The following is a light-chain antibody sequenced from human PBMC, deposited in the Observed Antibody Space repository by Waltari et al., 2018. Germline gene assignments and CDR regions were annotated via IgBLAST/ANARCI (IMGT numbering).Light chain of an antibody. J-gene: IGKJ2*03. Sequence: DFQMTQSPSSLSASVGDRVTITCRASQGINNDLAWYQQKPGETPRVLIYEASSLQSGTPSRFSGSGSGTDFTLTISSLQSEDCATYYCQHYYSSPHSFGQGTKVEVK. CDR3: QHYYSSPHS. V-gene: IGKV1-NL1*01. CDR1: QGINND. CDR2: EAS.